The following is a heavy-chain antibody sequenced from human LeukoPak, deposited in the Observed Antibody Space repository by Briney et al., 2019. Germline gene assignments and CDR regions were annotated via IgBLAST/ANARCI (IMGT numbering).Heavy chain of an antibody. D-gene: IGHD5-18*01. CDR2: ISSSSSYI. CDR3: AREKRGYSYGSGAFDI. CDR1: GFTFSSYS. Sequence: GGSLRLSCAASGFTFSSYSMNWVRQAPGKGLEWVSSISSSSSYIYYADSVKGRFTISRDNAKNSLYLQMNSLRAEDTAVYYCAREKRGYSYGSGAFDIWGQGTMVTVSS. V-gene: IGHV3-21*01. J-gene: IGHJ3*02.